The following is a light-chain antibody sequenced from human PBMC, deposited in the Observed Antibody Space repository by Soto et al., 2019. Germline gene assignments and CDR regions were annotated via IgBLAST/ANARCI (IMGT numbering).Light chain of an antibody. CDR2: WAS. V-gene: IGKV4-1*01. Sequence: DIVMTQFPDSLAVSLGERATINCKSSQSVLYSSNNKNYLAWYKQKPGQPPKXXSYWASTRESGVPDRFSGSGSGTDFTLTISSLKAEDVEVYYCQQYYSTPLTFGGGTKVDIK. CDR3: QQYYSTPLT. CDR1: QSVLYSSNNKNY. J-gene: IGKJ4*01.